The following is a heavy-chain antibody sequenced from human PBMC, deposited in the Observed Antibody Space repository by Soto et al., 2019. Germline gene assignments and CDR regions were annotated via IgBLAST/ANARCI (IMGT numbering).Heavy chain of an antibody. CDR1: GYTFSSYG. CDR2: VSAYNGNT. Sequence: QVQLVQSGAEVKKPGASVKVSCKASGYTFSSYGISWVRQAPGQGLEWVGWVSAYNGNTNYAQKLQGRVTMTTDTSTTTAHMELRSPRSDDTAVYYCARDSGADYDVLTGYYPFASWGQGTLVTVSS. CDR3: ARDSGADYDVLTGYYPFAS. D-gene: IGHD3-9*01. V-gene: IGHV1-18*01. J-gene: IGHJ4*02.